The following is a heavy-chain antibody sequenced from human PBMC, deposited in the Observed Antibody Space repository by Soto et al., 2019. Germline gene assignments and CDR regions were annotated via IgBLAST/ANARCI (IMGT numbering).Heavy chain of an antibody. D-gene: IGHD2-21*01. J-gene: IGHJ4*02. V-gene: IGHV1-18*01. CDR2: ISAYSGIT. CDR1: GFTFNSYG. CDR3: ARSLFYSGGISHYYLDR. Sequence: QVLLVQSGTEVKRPGASVKVSCKASGFTFNSYGFSWVRQAPGQGLEWMGWISAYSGITDYAQRFQGRVSMTTDTSTSTAYLDLRSLRSDDTAVYYCARSLFYSGGISHYYLDRWGQGTLVTVSS.